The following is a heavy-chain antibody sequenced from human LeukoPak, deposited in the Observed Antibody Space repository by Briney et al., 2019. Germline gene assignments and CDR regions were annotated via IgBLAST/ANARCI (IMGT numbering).Heavy chain of an antibody. CDR3: AKVALSHPFSWYVGAHFDY. V-gene: IGHV3-30*18. Sequence: GGSLRLSCAASGFTFGSYGMHWVRQVPGKGLEWVAVISYDGSNKYYADSVKGRFTISRDNSENTLYLQMNSLRAEDTAVYYCAKVALSHPFSWYVGAHFDYWGQGTLVTVSS. CDR1: GFTFGSYG. J-gene: IGHJ4*02. CDR2: ISYDGSNK. D-gene: IGHD6-13*01.